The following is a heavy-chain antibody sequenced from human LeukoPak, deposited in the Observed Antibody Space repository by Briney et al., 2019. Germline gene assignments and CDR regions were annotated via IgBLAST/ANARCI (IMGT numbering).Heavy chain of an antibody. CDR2: VNLQGST. CDR1: GGSISNTNW. CDR3: AREGGPYRPLDY. V-gene: IGHV4-4*02. Sequence: SGTLSLTCGVSGGSISNTNWWTWVRQPPGKGLEWIGEVNLQGSTNYNPSLKSRVATSVDKSETHISLNLTPVTAADTAVYYCAREGGPYRPLDYSGQGTLVTVAS. J-gene: IGHJ4*02.